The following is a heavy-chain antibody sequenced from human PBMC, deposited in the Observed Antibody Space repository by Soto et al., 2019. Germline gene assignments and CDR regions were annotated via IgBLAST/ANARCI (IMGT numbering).Heavy chain of an antibody. CDR2: IYYSGST. CDR1: GGSISSYY. V-gene: IGHV4-59*13. D-gene: IGHD5-12*01. Sequence: SETLSLTCTVSGGSISSYYWSWIRQPPGKGLEWIGYIYYSGSTNYNPSLKSRVTISVDTSKTHFSLKLSSVTAAVSAFYYCARSRLRLMDFDYWGQGTLVTVSS. CDR3: ARSRLRLMDFDY. J-gene: IGHJ4*02.